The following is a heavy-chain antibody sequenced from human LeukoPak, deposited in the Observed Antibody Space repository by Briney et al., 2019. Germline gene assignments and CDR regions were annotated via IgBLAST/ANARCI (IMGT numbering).Heavy chain of an antibody. CDR1: GFTFSSYA. D-gene: IGHD2-21*02. J-gene: IGHJ4*02. V-gene: IGHV3-23*01. CDR2: ISGSGGST. CDR3: AKDRAAYCGGDCYADFDY. Sequence: GGSLILSCAASGFTFSSYAMSWVRQAPGKGLEWVSVISGSGGSTYYADSVKGRFTISRDNSKNTLYLQMNSLRAEDTAVYYCAKDRAAYCGGDCYADFDYWGQGTLVTVSS.